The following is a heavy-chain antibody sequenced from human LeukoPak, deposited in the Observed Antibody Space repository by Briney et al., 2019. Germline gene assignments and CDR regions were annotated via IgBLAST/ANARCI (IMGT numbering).Heavy chain of an antibody. Sequence: PSETLSLTCTVSGGSISSGDYYWSWIRQPPGTGLEWIGYIYYSGSTYYNPSLKSRVTISVDTSKNQFSLKLSSVTAADTAVHYCVRRIAVAGTIDYWGQGILVTVSS. D-gene: IGHD6-19*01. CDR1: GGSISSGDYY. CDR2: IYYSGST. V-gene: IGHV4-30-4*01. J-gene: IGHJ4*02. CDR3: VRRIAVAGTIDY.